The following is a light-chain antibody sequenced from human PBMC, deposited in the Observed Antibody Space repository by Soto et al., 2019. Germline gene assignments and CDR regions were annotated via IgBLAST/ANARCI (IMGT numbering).Light chain of an antibody. CDR2: GAS. CDR1: QSVSST. CDR3: QQYNNWPPIT. Sequence: EIVMTQSPATLSVSPGERATLSCRASQSVSSTLAWYQQKPGQAPRLLIYGASTRATVIPARFSGSGSGTEFTLTISSLQSEDFAVYYSQQYNNWPPITFGQGTRLEIK. J-gene: IGKJ5*01. V-gene: IGKV3-15*01.